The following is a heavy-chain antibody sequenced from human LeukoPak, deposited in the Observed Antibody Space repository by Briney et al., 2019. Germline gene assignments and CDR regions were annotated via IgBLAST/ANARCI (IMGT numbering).Heavy chain of an antibody. D-gene: IGHD3-3*01. Sequence: ASMKVSCKTSGYSFTNFGITWVRQAPGKGLEWMGWITGDSETTEYAQRFQGRISMTADTFTSTAYMELGSLTSDDTAVYYCARVVVAVFGVMVHSNYFDSWGQGTLITVSS. CDR1: GYSFTNFG. CDR3: ARVVVAVFGVMVHSNYFDS. J-gene: IGHJ4*02. V-gene: IGHV1-18*01. CDR2: ITGDSETT.